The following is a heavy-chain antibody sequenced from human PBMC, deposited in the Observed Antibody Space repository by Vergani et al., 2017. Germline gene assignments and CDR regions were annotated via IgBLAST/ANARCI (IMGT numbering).Heavy chain of an antibody. V-gene: IGHV3-9*01. D-gene: IGHD6-13*01. Sequence: EVQLVESGGGLVQPGRSLRLSCAASGFTFDDYAMHWVRHAPGKGLEWVSGISWNSGSIGYADSVKGRFTISRDNAKNSLYLQMNSLRAEDTALYYCARTYISSWYGYFDLWGRGTLVTVSS. CDR3: ARTYISSWYGYFDL. CDR1: GFTFDDYA. J-gene: IGHJ2*01. CDR2: ISWNSGSI.